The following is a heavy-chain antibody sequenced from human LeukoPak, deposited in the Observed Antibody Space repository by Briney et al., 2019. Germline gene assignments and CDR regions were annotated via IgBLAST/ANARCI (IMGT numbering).Heavy chain of an antibody. CDR3: SRDRLGGLDL. Sequence: GGSLRLSCAASGFDFSTYAINWVRQAPGKGLEWVSSISTMSNYIFYGDSVKGRFTISRDNAKNSVYLQMTSLRPEDTAVYYCSRDRLGGLDLWGQGTLVTVSS. V-gene: IGHV3-21*01. CDR1: GFDFSTYA. D-gene: IGHD5-12*01. J-gene: IGHJ5*02. CDR2: ISTMSNYI.